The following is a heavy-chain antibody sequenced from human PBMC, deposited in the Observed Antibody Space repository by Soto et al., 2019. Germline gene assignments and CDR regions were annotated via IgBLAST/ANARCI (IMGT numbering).Heavy chain of an antibody. V-gene: IGHV4-4*07. CDR3: ARGPGGLGEFSLDY. CDR2: IYGGGST. D-gene: IGHD3-10*01. CDR1: GGSINSYY. Sequence: PSETLSLTCTISGGSINSYYWSWIRQPAGKGLEWIGRIYGGGSTDYNPSLKSRVTMSVDTSKNQFSLTLTSVTAADTAVYFCARGPGGLGEFSLDYWGQGTLVTVSS. J-gene: IGHJ4*02.